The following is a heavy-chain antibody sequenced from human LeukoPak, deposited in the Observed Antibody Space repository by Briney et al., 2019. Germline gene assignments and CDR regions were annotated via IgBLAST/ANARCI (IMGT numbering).Heavy chain of an antibody. CDR3: TKVTQRWGSNRYSIDS. D-gene: IGHD6-13*01. J-gene: IGHJ4*02. CDR2: ITWNSGRV. Sequence: GMSLRLSCVGSGYDFDDYAMHWVRQVPGKGLEWVAGITWNSGRVDFADSVRGRFTISRDNDKNSLYLQMNSLTLDDTALYYCTKVTQRWGSNRYSIDSWGRGALVTVSS. V-gene: IGHV3-9*01. CDR1: GYDFDDYA.